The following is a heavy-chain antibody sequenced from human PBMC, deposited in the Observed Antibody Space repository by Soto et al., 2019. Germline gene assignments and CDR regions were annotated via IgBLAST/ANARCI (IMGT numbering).Heavy chain of an antibody. D-gene: IGHD2-15*01. V-gene: IGHV4-30-2*01. Sequence: PSETLSLTWAVSGGSISSTTHYSWGWIRQPPGQGLEWIGYIYDTGNTYYNPSLKSRVTVSLDRSQNQFDLKMKSVTAADTAVYYCVRGSSGVWNYFDPWGQGIPVTVSS. CDR2: IYDTGNT. CDR1: GGSISSTTHYS. J-gene: IGHJ5*02. CDR3: VRGSSGVWNYFDP.